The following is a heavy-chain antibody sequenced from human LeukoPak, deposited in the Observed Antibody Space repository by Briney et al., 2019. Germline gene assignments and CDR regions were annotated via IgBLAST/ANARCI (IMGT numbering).Heavy chain of an antibody. Sequence: PGGSLRLSCAASGFTFSSYAMSWVRQAPGKGLEWVAVISYDGSNKYYADSVKGRFTISRDNSKNTLYLQMNSLRAEDTAVYYCARLPYDWGQGTLVTVSS. CDR3: ARLPYD. CDR1: GFTFSSYA. D-gene: IGHD5-12*01. V-gene: IGHV3-30-3*01. CDR2: ISYDGSNK. J-gene: IGHJ4*02.